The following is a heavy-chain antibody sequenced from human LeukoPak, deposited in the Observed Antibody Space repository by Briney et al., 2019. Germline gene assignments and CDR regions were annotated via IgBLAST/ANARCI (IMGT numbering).Heavy chain of an antibody. V-gene: IGHV1-18*01. J-gene: IGHJ4*02. D-gene: IGHD1-26*01. Sequence: ASVKVSCKASGYTFTSYGISWVRQATGQGLEWMGWISAYNGNTNYAQKLQGRVTMTTDTSTSTAYMELRSLRSDDTAVYYCARVSGSVQSKYSGSYYFDYWGQGTLVTVSS. CDR2: ISAYNGNT. CDR1: GYTFTSYG. CDR3: ARVSGSVQSKYSGSYYFDY.